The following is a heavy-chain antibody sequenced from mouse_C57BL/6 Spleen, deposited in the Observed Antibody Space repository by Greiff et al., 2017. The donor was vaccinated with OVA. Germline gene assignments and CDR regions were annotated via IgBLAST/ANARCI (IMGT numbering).Heavy chain of an antibody. D-gene: IGHD3-2*02. J-gene: IGHJ2*01. CDR2: IDPSDSYT. Sequence: VQLQQPGAELVRPGTSVKLSCKASGYTFTSYWMHWVKQRPGQGLEWIGVIDPSDSYTNYNQKFKGKATLTVDTSSSTAYMQLSSLTSEDAAVYYCADHSSGFHWGQGTTLTVSS. CDR1: GYTFTSYW. V-gene: IGHV1-59*01. CDR3: ADHSSGFH.